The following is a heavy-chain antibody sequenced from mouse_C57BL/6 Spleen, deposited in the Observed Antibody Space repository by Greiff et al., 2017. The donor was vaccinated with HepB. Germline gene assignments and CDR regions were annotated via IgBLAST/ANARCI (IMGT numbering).Heavy chain of an antibody. Sequence: QVHVKQSGAELVKPGASVKISCKASGYAFSSYWMNWVKQRPGKGLEWIGQIYPGDGDTNYNGKFKGKATLTADKSSSTAYMQLSSLTSEDSAVYFCARAGSNWYFDVWGTGTTVTVSS. V-gene: IGHV1-80*01. CDR2: IYPGDGDT. D-gene: IGHD1-1*01. CDR3: ARAGSNWYFDV. CDR1: GYAFSSYW. J-gene: IGHJ1*03.